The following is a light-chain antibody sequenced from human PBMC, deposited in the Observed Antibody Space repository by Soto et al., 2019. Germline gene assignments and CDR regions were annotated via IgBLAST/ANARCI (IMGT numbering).Light chain of an antibody. Sequence: EIVMTQSPASLSVSPGDGATLSCWASQSVASNVAWYQQRPGQGPRLLIHGASTRAAGVPARFSGSGSGTDFTLTTSSLQSEDFAVYYYQQYHNWPPQYTFGQGTKLQIK. CDR3: QQYHNWPPQYT. J-gene: IGKJ2*01. V-gene: IGKV3-15*01. CDR2: GAS. CDR1: QSVASN.